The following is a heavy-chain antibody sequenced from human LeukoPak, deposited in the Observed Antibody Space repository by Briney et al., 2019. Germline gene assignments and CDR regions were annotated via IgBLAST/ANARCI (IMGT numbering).Heavy chain of an antibody. CDR2: IKQDGSEK. J-gene: IGHJ3*02. V-gene: IGHV3-7*03. D-gene: IGHD3-10*01. Sequence: EGSLRLSCAASGFTFSSYWMSWVRQAPGKGLEWVANIKQDGSEKYYVDSVKGRFTISRDNAKNSLYLQMNSLRAEDTAVYYCASRRVRGGPFNPAFEIWGQGTMVTVSS. CDR3: ASRRVRGGPFNPAFEI. CDR1: GFTFSSYW.